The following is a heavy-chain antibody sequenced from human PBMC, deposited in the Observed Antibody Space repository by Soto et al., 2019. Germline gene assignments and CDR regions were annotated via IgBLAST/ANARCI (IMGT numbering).Heavy chain of an antibody. D-gene: IGHD2-15*01. CDR2: IRGSGAST. V-gene: IGHV3-23*01. CDR1: GFSFSTYA. CDR3: EKTEYCSGGSCSTGAFEI. Sequence: EVQLLESGGALVQPGGSLRLSCAASGFSFSTYAMSWVRQAPGKGLEWVSAIRGSGASTYYADSVKGRLTISRDNSKNPLYMQTHCLRALDTAVYYCEKTEYCSGGSCSTGAFEIWGQGTMVTLSS. J-gene: IGHJ3*02.